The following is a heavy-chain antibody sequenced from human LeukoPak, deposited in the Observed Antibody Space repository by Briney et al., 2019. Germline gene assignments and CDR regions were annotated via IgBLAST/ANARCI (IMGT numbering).Heavy chain of an antibody. CDR2: IYSGGST. D-gene: IGHD2-15*01. CDR1: GFTVSSNY. Sequence: GGSLRLSCAASGFTVSSNYMSWVRQAPGKGLEWVSVIYSGGSTYYADSVKGRFTISRDNSKKTLYLQMNSLRAEDTAVYYCARWGTLHCSGGSCYSRLNYYYYMDVWGKGTTVTVSS. J-gene: IGHJ6*03. CDR3: ARWGTLHCSGGSCYSRLNYYYYMDV. V-gene: IGHV3-53*01.